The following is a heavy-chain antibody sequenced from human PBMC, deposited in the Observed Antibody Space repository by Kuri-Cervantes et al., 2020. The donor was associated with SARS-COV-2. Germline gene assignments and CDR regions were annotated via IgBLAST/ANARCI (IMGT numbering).Heavy chain of an antibody. CDR1: GGSISSYY. Sequence: SETLSLTCTVSGGSISSYYWSWIRQPLGKGLEWIGYIYYSGSTNYNPSLKSRVTISVDTSKNQFSLKLSSVTAADTAVYYCARALWSGYCTFDIWGQGTMVTVSS. V-gene: IGHV4-59*01. CDR2: IYYSGST. J-gene: IGHJ3*02. CDR3: ARALWSGYCTFDI. D-gene: IGHD3-3*01.